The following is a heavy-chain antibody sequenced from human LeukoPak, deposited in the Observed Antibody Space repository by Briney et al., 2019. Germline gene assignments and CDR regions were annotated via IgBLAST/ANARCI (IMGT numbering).Heavy chain of an antibody. CDR3: ARQTTVTTDYFDY. CDR1: GFTFSSYS. J-gene: IGHJ4*02. V-gene: IGHV3-21*01. D-gene: IGHD4-11*01. CDR2: ISSSSSYI. Sequence: PGGSLRLSWAASGFTFSSYSMNWVRQAPGKGLEWVSSISSSSSYIYYADSVKGRFTISRDNAKNSLYLQMNSLRAEDTAVYYCARQTTVTTDYFDYWGQGTLVTVSS.